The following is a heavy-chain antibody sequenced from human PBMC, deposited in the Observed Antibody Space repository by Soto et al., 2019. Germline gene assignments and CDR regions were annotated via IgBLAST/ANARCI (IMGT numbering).Heavy chain of an antibody. Sequence: EVQLVESGGGLIQPGGSLRLSCAASGFTVSSNYMSWVRQAPGKGLEWASVIYSGGSTYYADSVKGRFTISRDNSKNTLYLQLNSLRAEDTAVYYCATQKSLRLHPNYGIDVWGQGTMVTVSS. CDR1: GFTVSSNY. V-gene: IGHV3-53*01. CDR3: ATQKSLRLHPNYGIDV. D-gene: IGHD5-12*01. CDR2: IYSGGST. J-gene: IGHJ6*02.